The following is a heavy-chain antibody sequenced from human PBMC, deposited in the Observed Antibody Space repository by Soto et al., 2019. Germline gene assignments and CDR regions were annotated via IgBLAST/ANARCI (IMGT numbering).Heavy chain of an antibody. CDR1: GFSSSPFW. D-gene: IGHD6-19*01. CDR3: TGGSGWLQTD. V-gene: IGHV3-7*04. CDR2: IKQDGSEE. Sequence: EVQLVESGGGLVQPGGSLRLSCVDSGFSSSPFWMTWVRQAPGKGLEWVALIKQDGSEELYVDSVKGRFTISRDNAKNSAYLQMDSLRVEDTAVYYCTGGSGWLQTDWGQGTLVTVSS. J-gene: IGHJ4*02.